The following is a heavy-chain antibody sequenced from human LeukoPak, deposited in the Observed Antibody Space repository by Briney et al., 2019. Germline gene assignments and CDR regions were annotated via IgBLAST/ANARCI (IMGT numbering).Heavy chain of an antibody. D-gene: IGHD6-19*01. CDR1: GFTFSSYE. Sequence: PGGSLRLSCAASGFTFSSYEMNWVRQAPGKGLEWVSSISSSSSYIYYADSVKGRFTISRDNAKNSLYLQMNSLRAEDTAVYYCARDLRYSSGWYDYWGQGTLVTVSS. V-gene: IGHV3-21*01. CDR2: ISSSSSYI. J-gene: IGHJ4*02. CDR3: ARDLRYSSGWYDY.